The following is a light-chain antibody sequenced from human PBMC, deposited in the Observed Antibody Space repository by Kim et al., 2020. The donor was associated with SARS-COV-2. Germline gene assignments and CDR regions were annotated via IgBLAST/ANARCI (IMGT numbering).Light chain of an antibody. V-gene: IGKV3-11*01. CDR1: QSVSSY. CDR2: DAS. Sequence: DIVLTQSPATLSLSPGEGSTLSCRASQSVSSYIAWYQHKPGQPPRLLIYDASKRATDIPARFSGSGFGTDFTLTISSLEPEDSAIYYCQQRNNWATFGQGTKVDIK. J-gene: IGKJ1*01. CDR3: QQRNNWAT.